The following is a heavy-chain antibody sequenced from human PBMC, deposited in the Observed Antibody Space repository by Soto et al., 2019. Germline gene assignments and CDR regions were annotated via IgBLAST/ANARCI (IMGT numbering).Heavy chain of an antibody. D-gene: IGHD1-1*01. CDR3: ANKVRVSNYLYYGMDV. V-gene: IGHV3-30*18. Sequence: QVQLVESGGGVVQPGRALRLSCAASGFSFNTSGMHWVRQAPSKGLVWLAVIAFVGTQEFYGYSVRGRFTISRDNSKNTLFLQMKSLTPEDTAVYYCANKVRVSNYLYYGMDVWCQGTTVTVSS. CDR1: GFSFNTSG. CDR2: IAFVGTQE. J-gene: IGHJ6*02.